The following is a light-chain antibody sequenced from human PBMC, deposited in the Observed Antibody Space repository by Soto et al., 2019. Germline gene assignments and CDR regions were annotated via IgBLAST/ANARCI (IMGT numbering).Light chain of an antibody. CDR1: QSVSSN. V-gene: IGKV3D-15*01. Sequence: EIVMTQSPATLSVSPGERATLSCRASQSVSSNLAWYQQKPGQAPRLLIYGASTRATGIPDRFSGSGSGTDFTLTISRLEPEDFALYYCQQYDDWPPWTFGPGTKVDIK. J-gene: IGKJ1*01. CDR3: QQYDDWPPWT. CDR2: GAS.